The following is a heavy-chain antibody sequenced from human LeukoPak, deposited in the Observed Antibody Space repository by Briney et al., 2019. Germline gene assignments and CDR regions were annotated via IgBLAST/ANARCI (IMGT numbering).Heavy chain of an antibody. CDR2: INHSGST. D-gene: IGHD3-16*02. V-gene: IGHV4-34*01. CDR1: GGSFSGYY. CDR3: ARANAAYYDYVWGSYRLNWFDP. Sequence: PSETLSLTCAVYGGSFSGYYWSWIRQPPGKGLEWIGEINHSGSTNYNPSLKSRVTISVDTSKNQFSLKLSSVTAADTAVYYCARANAAYYDYVWGSYRLNWFDPWGQGTLVTVSS. J-gene: IGHJ5*02.